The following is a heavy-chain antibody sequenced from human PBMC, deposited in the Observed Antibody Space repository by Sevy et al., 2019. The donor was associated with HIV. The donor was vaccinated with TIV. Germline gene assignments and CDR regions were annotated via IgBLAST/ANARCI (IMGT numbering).Heavy chain of an antibody. D-gene: IGHD3-3*01. CDR3: TTKGDFWSGYQYFDY. Sequence: GGSLRLSCAASGFTFSNAWMTWVRQSPGKGLEWVGRIKGKTDGGTTDYSTPVKGRFTISRDDSKNTLYLQMNSLKTEDNALYYCTTKGDFWSGYQYFDYWGQGTLVTVSS. V-gene: IGHV3-15*01. CDR2: IKGKTDGGTT. CDR1: GFTFSNAW. J-gene: IGHJ4*02.